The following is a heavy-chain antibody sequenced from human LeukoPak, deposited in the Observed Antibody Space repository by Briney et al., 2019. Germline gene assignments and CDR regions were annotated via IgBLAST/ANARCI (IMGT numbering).Heavy chain of an antibody. J-gene: IGHJ4*02. CDR1: DGSISSDTFS. Sequence: SETLSLTCAVSDGSISSDTFSWNWIRQPAGRGLEWIGRIYTSGSTNYNPSLKSRVTISVDTSKNQFSLKLSSVTAADTAVYYCARVTSFYYGSSGPADYFDYWGQGTLVTVSS. D-gene: IGHD3-22*01. CDR3: ARVTSFYYGSSGPADYFDY. CDR2: IYTSGST. V-gene: IGHV4-61*02.